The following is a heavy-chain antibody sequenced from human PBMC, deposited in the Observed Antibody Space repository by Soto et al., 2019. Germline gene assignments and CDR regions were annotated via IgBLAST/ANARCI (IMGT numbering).Heavy chain of an antibody. Sequence: VQLLESGGGLVQPGGSLRLSCAASGFTFNNYAMTWVRQAPGKGLEWVSAISGGGDTTSYADSVKGRFTVSRDGSKSTLDLQMSSLRAEDTALYYCAKGRGGSGSLTPRVDFWGQGTLVTVSS. V-gene: IGHV3-23*01. CDR2: ISGGGDTT. CDR1: GFTFNNYA. CDR3: AKGRGGSGSLTPRVDF. D-gene: IGHD3-10*01. J-gene: IGHJ4*02.